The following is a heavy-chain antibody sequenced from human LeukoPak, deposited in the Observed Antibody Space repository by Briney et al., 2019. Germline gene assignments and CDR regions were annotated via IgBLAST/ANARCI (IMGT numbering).Heavy chain of an antibody. CDR3: ARPITMIHWGVRPHFDY. CDR2: INTNTGNP. Sequence: GASVKVSCKTSGYTFTSYAMNWVRQAPGQGLEWMGWINTNTGNPTYAQGFTGRFVFSLDTSVSTAYLQISSLKAEDTAVYYCARPITMIHWGVRPHFDYWGQGTLVTVSS. V-gene: IGHV7-4-1*02. CDR1: GYTFTSYA. J-gene: IGHJ4*02. D-gene: IGHD3-22*01.